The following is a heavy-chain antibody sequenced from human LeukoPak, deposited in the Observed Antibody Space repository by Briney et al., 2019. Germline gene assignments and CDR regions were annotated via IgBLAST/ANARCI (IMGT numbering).Heavy chain of an antibody. V-gene: IGHV4-4*07. Sequence: SDTLSLTCTVWSGPMSSYYWRCMRHPAGKALESIGRNYHSGNTNYSPSLKSRVSMSVDTSKKQFSLRLSSVTAADTAVYYCARDQDPHDYGGKGGPKSSARYYYYGMDVWGQGTTVTVSS. CDR3: ARDQDPHDYGGKGGPKSSARYYYYGMDV. D-gene: IGHD4-23*01. J-gene: IGHJ6*02. CDR1: SGPMSSYY. CDR2: NYHSGNT.